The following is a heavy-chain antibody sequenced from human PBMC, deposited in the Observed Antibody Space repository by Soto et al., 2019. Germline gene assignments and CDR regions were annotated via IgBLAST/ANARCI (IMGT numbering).Heavy chain of an antibody. CDR3: ANWGGLNLPRLY. Sequence: QVRLQESGPGLVEPSGTLSLTCTVSGGSIYTDDWWTWVRQTPGKGLEWIGEVHQLVGTNYNPSLRSRVTISIDKSKNQFSLELTSVTAADTAVYYCANWGGLNLPRLYWGPGTLVAVSS. D-gene: IGHD3-16*01. V-gene: IGHV4-4*02. CDR1: GGSIYTDDW. CDR2: VHQLVGT. J-gene: IGHJ4*02.